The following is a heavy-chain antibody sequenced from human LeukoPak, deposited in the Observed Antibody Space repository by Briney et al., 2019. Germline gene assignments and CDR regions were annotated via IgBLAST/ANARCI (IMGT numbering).Heavy chain of an antibody. Sequence: GRSLRLSCVASGFTFSSYAMHWVRQAPGKGLEWVAVISYDGSNKYYADSVKGRFTISRDNSKNTLYLQMNSLRAEDTAVYYCARGEGLRFLEWLPEYYFDYWGQGTLVTVSS. CDR2: ISYDGSNK. J-gene: IGHJ4*02. V-gene: IGHV3-30*01. CDR3: ARGEGLRFLEWLPEYYFDY. D-gene: IGHD3-3*01. CDR1: GFTFSSYA.